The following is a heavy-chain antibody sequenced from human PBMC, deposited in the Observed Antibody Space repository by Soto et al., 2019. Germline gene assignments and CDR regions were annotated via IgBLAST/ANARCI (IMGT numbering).Heavy chain of an antibody. CDR1: GGTFSSYT. CDR2: IIPILGIA. CDR3: ARVGCSGGSCYGWFDP. Sequence: QVQLVQSGAEVKKPGSSVKVSCKASGGTFSSYTISWVRQAPGQGLEWMGRIIPILGIANYAQKFQGRVTITADKSTSTAYMELSSLRSEDTAVYYCARVGCSGGSCYGWFDPWGQGTLVTVSS. D-gene: IGHD2-15*01. V-gene: IGHV1-69*02. J-gene: IGHJ5*02.